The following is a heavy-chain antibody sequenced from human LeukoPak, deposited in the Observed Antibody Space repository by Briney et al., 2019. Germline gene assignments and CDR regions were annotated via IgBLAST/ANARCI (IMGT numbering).Heavy chain of an antibody. Sequence: ASVKVSCKASCYTFTSYGISWVRQAPGQGLEWMGWISAYNGNTNYAQKLQGRVTVTTDTSTSTAYMELRSLRSDDTAVYYCARDTLLGYCSGGSCYSEDYWGQGTLVTVSS. V-gene: IGHV1-18*01. CDR1: CYTFTSYG. D-gene: IGHD2-15*01. CDR2: ISAYNGNT. CDR3: ARDTLLGYCSGGSCYSEDY. J-gene: IGHJ4*02.